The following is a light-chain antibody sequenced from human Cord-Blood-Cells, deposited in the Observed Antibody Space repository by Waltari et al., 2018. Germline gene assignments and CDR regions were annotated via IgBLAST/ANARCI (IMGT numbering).Light chain of an antibody. CDR3: SSYTSSSSV. CDR2: DVS. J-gene: IGLJ2*01. V-gene: IGLV2-14*01. Sequence: QSALTQPASVSGSPGQSITLSCPGTSSAVGGYNYVSWYQQHPGKAPQLMIYDVSNRPSGVSNRFSGSKSGNTASLTISGLQAEDEADYYCSSYTSSSSVFGGGTKLTVL. CDR1: SSAVGGYNY.